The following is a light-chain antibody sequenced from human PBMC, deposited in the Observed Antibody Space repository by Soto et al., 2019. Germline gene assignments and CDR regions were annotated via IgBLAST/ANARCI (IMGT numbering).Light chain of an antibody. V-gene: IGLV2-23*01. CDR1: SSDLGTSKL. CDR3: CSYAGSRPDYV. J-gene: IGLJ1*01. CDR2: DGS. Sequence: QSALTQPASVSGSPGQSITISCTGTSSDLGTSKLVSWYQQYPGKAPRLMIYDGSKRPSGVSNRFSGSKSGNTASLTISGLQAEDEADYYCCSYAGSRPDYVFATGTKVTVL.